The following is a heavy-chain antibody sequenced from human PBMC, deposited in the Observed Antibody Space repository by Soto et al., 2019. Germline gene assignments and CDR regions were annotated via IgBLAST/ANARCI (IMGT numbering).Heavy chain of an antibody. CDR1: GFTFSSYG. CDR2: IWYDGSNK. Sequence: GGSLRLSCAASGFTFSSYGMHWVRQAPGKGLEWVAVIWYDGSNKYYADSVKGRFTISRDNSKNTLYLQMNSLRAEDTAVYYCASDRLETLYGDYANWFDPWGQGTLVTVSS. D-gene: IGHD4-17*01. CDR3: ASDRLETLYGDYANWFDP. J-gene: IGHJ5*02. V-gene: IGHV3-33*01.